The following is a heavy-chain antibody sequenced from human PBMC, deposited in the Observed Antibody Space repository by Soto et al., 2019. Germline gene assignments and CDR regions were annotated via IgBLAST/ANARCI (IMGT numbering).Heavy chain of an antibody. CDR1: GVSITGCY. J-gene: IGHJ4*02. V-gene: IGHV4-59*01. D-gene: IGHD3-22*01. CDR2: IYYSGST. CDR3: ARGSYYYDSSGCVDY. Sequence: PSETLSLTCTVSGVSITGCYWSWIRQPPGKGLEWIGYIYYSGSTNYNPSLKSRVTISVDTSKNQFSLELSSVTAADTAVYYCARGSYYYDSSGCVDYWGQGTLVTVS.